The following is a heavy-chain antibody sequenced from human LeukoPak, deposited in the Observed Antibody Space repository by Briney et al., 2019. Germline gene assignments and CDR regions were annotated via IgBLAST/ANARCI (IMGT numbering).Heavy chain of an antibody. J-gene: IGHJ4*02. D-gene: IGHD6-6*01. CDR1: GFTFSDYE. V-gene: IGHV3-48*03. CDR3: AREISISIAARGGFDY. Sequence: PGGSLRLSCVASGFTFSDYEMNWVRQAPGEGRGWVSHISTSGGTIYYANSVKGRFTISRDNAQNSVYLQMNSLRAEDTALYYCAREISISIAARGGFDYWGQGTLVTVSS. CDR2: ISTSGGTI.